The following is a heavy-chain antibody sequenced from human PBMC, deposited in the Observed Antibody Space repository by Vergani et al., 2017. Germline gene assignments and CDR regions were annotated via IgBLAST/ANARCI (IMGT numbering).Heavy chain of an antibody. Sequence: EVQLVESGGGLVKPGGSLRLSCAASGFTFSSYSMNWVRQAPGKGLEWVSAISGSGGSTYYADSVKGRFTISRDNSKNTLYLQMNSLRAEDTAVYYCAKDVRSGHSYGCFDYWGQGTLVTVSS. CDR3: AKDVRSGHSYGCFDY. CDR1: GFTFSSYS. CDR2: ISGSGGST. V-gene: IGHV3-23*04. D-gene: IGHD5-18*01. J-gene: IGHJ4*02.